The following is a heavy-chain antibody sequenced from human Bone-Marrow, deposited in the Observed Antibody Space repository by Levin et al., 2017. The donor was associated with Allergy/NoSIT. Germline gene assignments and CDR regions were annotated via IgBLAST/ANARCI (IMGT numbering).Heavy chain of an antibody. V-gene: IGHV1-18*01. CDR1: GYTFTNFA. CDR3: ARVHSSGGDA. CDR2: ISASIGTT. Sequence: ASVKVSCKASGYTFTNFAVSWVRQAPGQGLEWMGWISASIGTTNYAQNLQGRVTMTTDTSTSTAYMDLTRLRSDDTAIYYCARVHSSGGDAWGQGTLVTVSS. D-gene: IGHD3-22*01. J-gene: IGHJ4*02.